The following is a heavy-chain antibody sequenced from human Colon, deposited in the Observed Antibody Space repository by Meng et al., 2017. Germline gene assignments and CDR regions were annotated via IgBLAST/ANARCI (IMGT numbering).Heavy chain of an antibody. V-gene: IGHV6-1*01. Sequence: QVQLQQPGPGLVKPSQTLSLTCVIPGDSVSSNTAAWNWIRQSPSRGLEWLGRTYYRSKWYNEYAVSVKSRMTFNADTSKNQVSLQVNSVTPEDTAVYYCARDHGYSYGLPLDYWGQGILVTVSS. D-gene: IGHD5-18*01. CDR2: TYYRSKWYN. CDR3: ARDHGYSYGLPLDY. CDR1: GDSVSSNTAA. J-gene: IGHJ4*02.